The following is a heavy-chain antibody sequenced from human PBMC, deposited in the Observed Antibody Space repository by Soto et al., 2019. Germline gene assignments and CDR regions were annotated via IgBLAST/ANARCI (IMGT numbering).Heavy chain of an antibody. J-gene: IGHJ3*02. Sequence: EVQLVESGGGLVQPGGSLRLSCAASGFTFSSYSMNWVRQAPGKVLEWVSYISSSSSTIYYADSVKGRFTISRDNAKNSLYLQMNSLRDENTAVYYCARDSLWHPDAFDIWGQGTMVTVSS. V-gene: IGHV3-48*02. CDR1: GFTFSSYS. D-gene: IGHD3-16*01. CDR2: ISSSSSTI. CDR3: ARDSLWHPDAFDI.